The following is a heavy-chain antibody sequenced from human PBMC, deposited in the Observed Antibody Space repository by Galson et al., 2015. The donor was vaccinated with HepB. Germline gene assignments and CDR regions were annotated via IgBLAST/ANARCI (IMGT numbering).Heavy chain of an antibody. CDR1: GFSLSTSGMC. V-gene: IGHV2-70*01. CDR2: IDWDDDK. J-gene: IGHJ6*02. D-gene: IGHD2-2*01. CDR3: ARIIAVPAAMGYYYYGMDV. Sequence: PALVKPTQTLTLTCTFSGFSLSTSGMCVSWIRQPPGKALEWLALIDWDDDKYYSTSLKTRLTISKDTSKNQVVLTMTNMDPVDTATYYCARIIAVPAAMGYYYYGMDVWGQGTTVTVSS.